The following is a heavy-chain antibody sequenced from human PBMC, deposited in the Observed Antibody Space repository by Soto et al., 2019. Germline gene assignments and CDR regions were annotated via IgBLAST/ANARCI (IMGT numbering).Heavy chain of an antibody. CDR3: AREARYYDILTGYYRVYYFDY. D-gene: IGHD3-9*01. J-gene: IGHJ4*02. Sequence: PSETLSLTCTVSGGSISSYYWSWIRQPAGKGLEWIGRIYTSGSTNYNPSLKSRVTMSVDTSKNQFSLKLSSVTAADTAVYYCAREARYYDILTGYYRVYYFDYWGQGTLVTVSS. CDR2: IYTSGST. V-gene: IGHV4-4*07. CDR1: GGSISSYY.